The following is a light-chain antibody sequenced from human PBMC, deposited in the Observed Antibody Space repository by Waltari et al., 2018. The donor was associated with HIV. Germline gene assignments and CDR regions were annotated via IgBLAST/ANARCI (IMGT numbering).Light chain of an antibody. V-gene: IGKV3-15*01. CDR3: QQYNNWPPLT. Sequence: DIVMTQSPATLSVSPGDRATLSCRASQSVSSNLAWYQQKPGQAPRLRIYGASTRATGIPARFSGSGSGTEITLTISRLQSEDFAVYYCQQYNNWPPLTFGGGTKGEIK. CDR2: GAS. CDR1: QSVSSN. J-gene: IGKJ4*01.